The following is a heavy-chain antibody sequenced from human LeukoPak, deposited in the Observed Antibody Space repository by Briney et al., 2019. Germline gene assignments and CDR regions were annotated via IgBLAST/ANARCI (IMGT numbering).Heavy chain of an antibody. J-gene: IGHJ3*01. Sequence: GGSLRLSCAASGFAFSSNAMSWVRQAPGKGLEWVSTISGNYGSTYYADSVKGRFTISRDNFKNAVFLRMNSLRAEDTAVYYCAKVVLLLTASDAFDFWGQGTKVTVSS. CDR2: ISGNYGST. D-gene: IGHD2-21*02. V-gene: IGHV3-23*01. CDR1: GFAFSSNA. CDR3: AKVVLLLTASDAFDF.